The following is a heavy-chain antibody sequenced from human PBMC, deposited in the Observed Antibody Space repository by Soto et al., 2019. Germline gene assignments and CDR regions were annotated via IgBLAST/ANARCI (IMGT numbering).Heavy chain of an antibody. D-gene: IGHD3-10*01. CDR3: AKDVFQEFGELSNPDY. CDR2: ISGSGGST. V-gene: IGHV3-23*01. Sequence: GGSLRLSCAASGFTFSRYAMSWVRQAPGKGLEWVSAISGSGGSTYYADSVKGRLTISRDNSKNTLYLQMNSLRAEDTAVYYCAKDVFQEFGELSNPDYWGQGTLVTVSS. CDR1: GFTFSRYA. J-gene: IGHJ4*02.